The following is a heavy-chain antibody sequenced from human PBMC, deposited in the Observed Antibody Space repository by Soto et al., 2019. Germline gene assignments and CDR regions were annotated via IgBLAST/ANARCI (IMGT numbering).Heavy chain of an antibody. Sequence: PSETXSLTCTVSCASIGSCDYYWSWIRQHPGKGLEWIGYIYYSGGTYYNPSLKSRVTISVDTSKNTLYLQMNSLRAEDTAVYYCAKARDCSSTSCSKLVDYWGQGTLVTVSS. CDR1: CASIGSCDYY. J-gene: IGHJ4*02. V-gene: IGHV4-31*02. CDR3: AKARDCSSTSCSKLVDY. D-gene: IGHD2-2*01. CDR2: IYYSGGT.